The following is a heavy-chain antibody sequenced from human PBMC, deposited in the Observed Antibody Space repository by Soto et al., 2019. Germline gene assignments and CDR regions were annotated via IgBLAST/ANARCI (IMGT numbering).Heavy chain of an antibody. D-gene: IGHD5-18*01. Sequence: QVQLVESGGGVVQPGRSLRLSCEASGFTFSSYGMHWVRQAPGKGLEWVAVIWYDGSNKYYADSVKGRFTISRDNSKNTLYLQMNSLRAEDTAVYYCARDGGGTAMPKGGMDVWGQGTTVTVSS. CDR2: IWYDGSNK. CDR3: ARDGGGTAMPKGGMDV. CDR1: GFTFSSYG. V-gene: IGHV3-33*01. J-gene: IGHJ6*02.